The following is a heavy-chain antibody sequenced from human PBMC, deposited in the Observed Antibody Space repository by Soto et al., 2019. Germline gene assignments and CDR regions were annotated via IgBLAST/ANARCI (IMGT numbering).Heavy chain of an antibody. Sequence: PSETLSLTCTVSGGSISSGGYYWSWIRQHPGKGLEWIGYIYYSGSTYYNPSLKSRVTISVDTSKNQFSLKLSSVTAADTAVYYCAGGLSVYGDYYYYGMDVWGQGTTVTVSS. CDR3: AGGLSVYGDYYYYGMDV. V-gene: IGHV4-31*02. CDR2: IYYSGST. D-gene: IGHD4-17*01. J-gene: IGHJ6*02. CDR1: GGSISSGGYY.